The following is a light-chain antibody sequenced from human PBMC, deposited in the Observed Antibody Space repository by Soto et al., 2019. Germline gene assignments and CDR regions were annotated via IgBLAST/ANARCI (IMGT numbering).Light chain of an antibody. CDR1: SSDVGAYNY. J-gene: IGLJ2*01. CDR2: DVT. CDR3: SSYTTIKTVI. Sequence: QSVLAQPASVSGSPGQSITISCTGTSSDVGAYNYVSWYHQHHPGKAPELIIYDVTDRPSGLSTRFSGSKSGNTASLTISGLQAEDEGDYYCSSYTTIKTVIFGGGTKLTVL. V-gene: IGLV2-14*01.